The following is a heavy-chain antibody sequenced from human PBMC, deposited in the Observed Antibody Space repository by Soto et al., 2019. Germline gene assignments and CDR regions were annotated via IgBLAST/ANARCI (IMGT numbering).Heavy chain of an antibody. Sequence: GGSLRLSCAASGFTFSSYVMHWVRQAPSKGLEWVAVISYDGSNKYYADSVKGRFTISRDNSKNTLYLQMNSLRAEDTAVYYCAREKGIAAAGTDYYYGMDVWGQGTTVTVSS. J-gene: IGHJ6*02. CDR3: AREKGIAAAGTDYYYGMDV. CDR1: GFTFSSYV. V-gene: IGHV3-30-3*01. CDR2: ISYDGSNK. D-gene: IGHD6-13*01.